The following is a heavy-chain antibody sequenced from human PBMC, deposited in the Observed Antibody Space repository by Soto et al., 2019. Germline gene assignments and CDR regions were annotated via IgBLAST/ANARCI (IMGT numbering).Heavy chain of an antibody. CDR1: GFIFQTYT. V-gene: IGHV3-23*01. J-gene: IGHJ4*02. CDR2: IIGADGTT. Sequence: GGSLRLSCTASGFIFQTYTMSWVRQAPGRGLEWVSSIIGADGTTHYADSVKGRFTISRDNSKNTLYLQMNSLRAEDTAVYYCAKDPYSSSWYRYFDYWGQGTLVTVSS. CDR3: AKDPYSSSWYRYFDY. D-gene: IGHD6-13*01.